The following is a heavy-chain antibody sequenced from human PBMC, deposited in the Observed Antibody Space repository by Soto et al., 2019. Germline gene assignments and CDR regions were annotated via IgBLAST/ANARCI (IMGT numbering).Heavy chain of an antibody. CDR1: GYSFTSYD. CDR3: ARNRRNTGDFDY. D-gene: IGHD7-27*01. CDR2: MDPNSGDT. Sequence: QVQLVQSGAEVKKPGASVKVSCKASGYSFTSYDINWMRQATGQGLEWMGWMDPNSGDTGYAQKFQGSVTMTRDTSISTAYMELSSLRSEDTALYYCARNRRNTGDFDYWGPGTLVTVSS. V-gene: IGHV1-8*01. J-gene: IGHJ4*02.